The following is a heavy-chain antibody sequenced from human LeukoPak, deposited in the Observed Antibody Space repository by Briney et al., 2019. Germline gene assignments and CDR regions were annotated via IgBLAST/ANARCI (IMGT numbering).Heavy chain of an antibody. CDR1: GGSFSGYY. D-gene: IGHD2-15*01. CDR2: INHSGST. V-gene: IGHV4-34*01. Sequence: SETLSLTCAVYGGSFSGYYWSWIRQPPGKGLEWIGEINHSGSTNYNPSLESRVTISVDTSKNQFSLKLSSVTAADTAVYYCATYCSGGSCYSGFDYWGQGTLVTVSS. CDR3: ATYCSGGSCYSGFDY. J-gene: IGHJ4*02.